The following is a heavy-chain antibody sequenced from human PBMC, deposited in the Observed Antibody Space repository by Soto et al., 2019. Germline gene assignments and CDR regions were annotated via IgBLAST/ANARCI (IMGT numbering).Heavy chain of an antibody. CDR3: ARRAYYGDYVGGTYYFDY. CDR1: GGSISSSSYY. V-gene: IGHV4-39*01. J-gene: IGHJ4*02. Sequence: LSLTCTVSGGSISSSSYYWGWIRQPPGKGLEWIGSIYYSGSTYYNPSLKSRVTISVDTSKNQFSLKLSSVTAADTAVYYCARRAYYGDYVGGTYYFDYWGQGTMVTVYS. CDR2: IYYSGST. D-gene: IGHD4-17*01.